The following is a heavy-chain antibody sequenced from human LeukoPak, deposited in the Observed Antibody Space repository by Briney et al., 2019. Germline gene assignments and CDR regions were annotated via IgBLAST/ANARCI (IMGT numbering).Heavy chain of an antibody. D-gene: IGHD3/OR15-3a*01. V-gene: IGHV1-18*01. Sequence: ASVKVSCKASGYTFTSYGISWVRQAPGQGLEWMGWISAYNGNTNYAQKLQGRVTMTTDTSTSTAYMELRSLRSDDTAVYYCARDLGLIPAHDAFDIWGQGTMVTVSS. CDR3: ARDLGLIPAHDAFDI. J-gene: IGHJ3*02. CDR1: GYTFTSYG. CDR2: ISAYNGNT.